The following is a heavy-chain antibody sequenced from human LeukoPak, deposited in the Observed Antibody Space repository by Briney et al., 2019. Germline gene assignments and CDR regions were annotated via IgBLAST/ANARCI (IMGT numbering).Heavy chain of an antibody. CDR3: ARRSEEWVVRIHSGSYYFDY. CDR2: IYYSGST. D-gene: IGHD1-26*01. CDR1: GGSISSSSYY. V-gene: IGHV4-39*07. Sequence: SETLSLTCTVSGGSISSSSYYWGWIRQPPGKGLEWIGSIYYSGSTYYNPSLKSRVTISVDTSKNQFSLKLSSVTAADTAVYYCARRSEEWVVRIHSGSYYFDYWGQGTLVTVSS. J-gene: IGHJ4*02.